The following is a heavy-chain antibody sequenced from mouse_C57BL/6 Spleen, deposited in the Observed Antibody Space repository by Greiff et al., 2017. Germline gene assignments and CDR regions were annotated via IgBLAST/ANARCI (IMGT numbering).Heavy chain of an antibody. CDR3: ARSGYSPWYFDV. D-gene: IGHD2-12*01. Sequence: QVQLQQSGPELVKPGASVKISCKASGYAFSSSWMNWVKQRPGKGLEWIGRIYPGDGDTNYNGKFKGKATLTADKSSSTAYMQLSSLTSEDSAVYFCARSGYSPWYFDVWGTGTTVTVSS. CDR2: IYPGDGDT. J-gene: IGHJ1*03. CDR1: GYAFSSSW. V-gene: IGHV1-82*01.